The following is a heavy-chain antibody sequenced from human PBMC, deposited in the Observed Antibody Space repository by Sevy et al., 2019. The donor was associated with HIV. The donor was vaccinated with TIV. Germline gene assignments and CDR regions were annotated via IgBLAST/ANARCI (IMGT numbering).Heavy chain of an antibody. CDR1: GFTFSSYS. V-gene: IGHV3-48*01. D-gene: IGHD1-1*01. CDR3: ASLKNWNHVRYYYYGMDV. J-gene: IGHJ6*02. Sequence: GGSLRLSCAASGFTFSSYSMNWVRQAPGKGLEWVSYISSSSSTIYYADSVKGRFTISRDNAKNSLYLQMNSLRAEDTAVYYCASLKNWNHVRYYYYGMDVWGQGTTVTVSS. CDR2: ISSSSSTI.